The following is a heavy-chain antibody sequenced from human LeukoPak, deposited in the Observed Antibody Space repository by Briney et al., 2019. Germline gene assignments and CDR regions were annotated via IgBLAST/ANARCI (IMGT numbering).Heavy chain of an antibody. CDR3: ARTWGPSYCSSTSCPPYGMDV. CDR2: IFPIFGTA. V-gene: IGHV1-69*06. J-gene: IGHJ6*04. CDR1: GGTFSSYA. Sequence: SVKVSCKASGGTFSSYAISWVRQAPGQGLEWMGGIFPIFGTANYAQKFQGRVTITADKSTSTAYMELSSLRSEDTAVYYCARTWGPSYCSSTSCPPYGMDVWGKGTTVTVSS. D-gene: IGHD2-2*01.